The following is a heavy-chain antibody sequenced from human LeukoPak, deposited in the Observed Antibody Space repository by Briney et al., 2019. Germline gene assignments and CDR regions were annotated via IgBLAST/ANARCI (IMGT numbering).Heavy chain of an antibody. CDR3: AKCGTSSGFDY. D-gene: IGHD1/OR15-1a*01. CDR1: EFTFSNYA. J-gene: IGHJ4*02. CDR2: ISGSGGST. Sequence: PGGSLTLSCAASEFTFSNYAMTWVRQAPGKGLEWVSAISGSGGSTYYADSVKGRFTISRDNSKNTLYLQMNSLRAEDTAVYYCAKCGTSSGFDYWGQGPLVTVSS. V-gene: IGHV3-23*01.